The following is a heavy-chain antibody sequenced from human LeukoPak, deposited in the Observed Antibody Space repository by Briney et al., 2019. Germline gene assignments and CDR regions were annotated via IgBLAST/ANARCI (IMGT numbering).Heavy chain of an antibody. J-gene: IGHJ4*02. D-gene: IGHD2-8*02. CDR3: TKAPLMSCTGAFCYPFDS. CDR1: GFTFDDYA. Sequence: GGSLRLSCAASGFTFDDYAMHWVRQAPGKGLEWVSATVGSRPDTYHADSVKGRFTVSRDNSRNTLYLQMNNLRIEDSAVYYCTKAPLMSCTGAFCYPFDSWGQGVLVTVSS. V-gene: IGHV3-23*01. CDR2: TVGSRPDT.